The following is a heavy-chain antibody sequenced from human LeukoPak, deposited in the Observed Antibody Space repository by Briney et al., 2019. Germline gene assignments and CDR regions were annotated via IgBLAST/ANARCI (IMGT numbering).Heavy chain of an antibody. V-gene: IGHV1-8*01. CDR3: ARDRDSSWYYFDY. CDR2: MNPNSGNT. J-gene: IGHJ4*02. D-gene: IGHD6-13*01. CDR1: GYTFTSYD. Sequence: ASVKVSCKASGYTFTSYDINWVRQAPGQGLEWMGWMNPNSGNTGYAQKFQGRVTMTRNTSISTAYMELSSLRSEDTAVYYCARDRDSSWYYFDYWGQGTLVTVSS.